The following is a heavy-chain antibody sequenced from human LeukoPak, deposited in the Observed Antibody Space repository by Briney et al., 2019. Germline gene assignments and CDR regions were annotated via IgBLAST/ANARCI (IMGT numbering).Heavy chain of an antibody. D-gene: IGHD3-10*01. CDR1: GFIFNTYA. Sequence: GGSLRLSCAASGFIFNTYAMSWVRQAPGKGLEWVSTIRGSGESTHYADSVQGRFTISRDNSLYTVYLQMDSLRGDDTAVYYCAKDRISYTTSPGELSHWGQGPLVIVSS. CDR3: AKDRISYTTSPGELSH. CDR2: IRGSGEST. V-gene: IGHV3-23*01. J-gene: IGHJ4*02.